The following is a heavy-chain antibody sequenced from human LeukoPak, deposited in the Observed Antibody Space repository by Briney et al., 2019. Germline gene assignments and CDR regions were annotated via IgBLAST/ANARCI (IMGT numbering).Heavy chain of an antibody. J-gene: IGHJ1*01. V-gene: IGHV3-11*01. CDR2: ISSSGTSI. CDR3: ARDLLAVVVPVAHAEYFQH. CDR1: RFTFSDYY. Sequence: GGSLRLSCAASRFTFSDYYMSWIRQAPGKGLEGVSFISSSGTSIYYADSVKGRFTISRDNAKNSLYLQMNSLRAEDTAVYYCARDLLAVVVPVAHAEYFQHWGQGTLVIVSS. D-gene: IGHD2-2*01.